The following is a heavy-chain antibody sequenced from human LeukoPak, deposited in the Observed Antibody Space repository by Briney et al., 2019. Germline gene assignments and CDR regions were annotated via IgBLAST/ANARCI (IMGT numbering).Heavy chain of an antibody. J-gene: IGHJ4*02. CDR3: ARDIARWGYSGYVYPDY. CDR2: ISSSRSYI. CDR1: GFTFSSYS. Sequence: PGGSLRLSCAASGFTFSSYSMNWVRQAPGKGLEWVSSISSSRSYIYDADPLKGRFTISRDNAQNSLYLQMYGLRAEDTAVYYCARDIARWGYSGYVYPDYWGQGTLVTLSS. D-gene: IGHD5-12*01. V-gene: IGHV3-21*01.